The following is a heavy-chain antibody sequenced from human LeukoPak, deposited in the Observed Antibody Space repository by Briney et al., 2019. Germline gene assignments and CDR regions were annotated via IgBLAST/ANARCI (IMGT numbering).Heavy chain of an antibody. CDR1: GFTFSSYS. J-gene: IGHJ4*02. D-gene: IGHD1-26*01. CDR3: ARYSGSYFDY. V-gene: IGHV3-21*01. CDR2: ISSSSSYI. Sequence: GGSLRLSCAASGFTFSSYSMNWVRQAPGKGLEWVSSISSSSSYIYYADSEKGRFTISRDNAKNSLYLQMNSLRAEDTAVYYCARYSGSYFDYWGQGTLATVSS.